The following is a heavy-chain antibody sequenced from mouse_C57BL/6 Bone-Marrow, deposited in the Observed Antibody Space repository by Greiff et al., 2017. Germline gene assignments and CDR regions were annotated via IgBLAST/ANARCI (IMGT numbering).Heavy chain of an antibody. D-gene: IGHD4-1*01. CDR1: GYAFSSSW. J-gene: IGHJ3*01. Sequence: VKLQESGPELVKPGASVRISCKASGYAFSSSWMNWVQQRPGKGLEWIGRIYPGDGDTTYNGKFKGKATLTAAKSSSTAYMQLSSLTSEDSAVYFCARSRWAWFAYWGQGTLVTVAA. V-gene: IGHV1-82*01. CDR2: IYPGDGDT. CDR3: ARSRWAWFAY.